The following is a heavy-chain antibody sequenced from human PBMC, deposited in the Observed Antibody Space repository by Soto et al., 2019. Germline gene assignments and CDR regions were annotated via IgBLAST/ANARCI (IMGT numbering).Heavy chain of an antibody. Sequence: ASGVNIIDLGMHRISKAPGKGLEWVAVISYDGSNKYYADSVKGRFTISRDNSKNTLYLQMNSLRAEDTAVYYCAKVLTYSPIVDYWGQGTLVTVSS. J-gene: IGHJ4*02. CDR2: ISYDGSNK. D-gene: IGHD2-21*01. V-gene: IGHV3-30*18. CDR1: GVNIIDLG. CDR3: AKVLTYSPIVDY.